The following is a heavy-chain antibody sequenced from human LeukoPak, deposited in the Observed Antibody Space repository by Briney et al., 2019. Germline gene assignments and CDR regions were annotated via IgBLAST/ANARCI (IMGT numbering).Heavy chain of an antibody. J-gene: IGHJ6*03. D-gene: IGHD2-15*01. V-gene: IGHV3-23*01. CDR3: AKNGDRGAYCSGGSCYPYYYYYMDV. CDR1: GFTFSSYG. CDR2: ISATGGTT. Sequence: GGSLRLSCAASGFTFSSYGMHWVRQAPGKGLEWVSAISATGGTTYYADSVKGRFTISRDNSKNTLYLQMNSLRAEDTAVYYCAKNGDRGAYCSGGSCYPYYYYYMDVWGKGTTVTISS.